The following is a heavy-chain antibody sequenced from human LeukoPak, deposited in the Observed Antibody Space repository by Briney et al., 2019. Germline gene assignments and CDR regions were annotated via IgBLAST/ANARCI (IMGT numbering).Heavy chain of an antibody. CDR1: GFTFRTYA. V-gene: IGHV3-23*01. J-gene: IGHJ4*02. CDR2: ITGDGKII. Sequence: GGSLRLSCAASGFTFRTYAMNWVRQAPGKGLEWVSVITGDGKIIYYADSVKGRFTISRDNSKNTLYLQMNSLRAEDTAVYYCARERYYDSSGYYYFDYWGQGTLVTVSS. D-gene: IGHD3-22*01. CDR3: ARERYYDSSGYYYFDY.